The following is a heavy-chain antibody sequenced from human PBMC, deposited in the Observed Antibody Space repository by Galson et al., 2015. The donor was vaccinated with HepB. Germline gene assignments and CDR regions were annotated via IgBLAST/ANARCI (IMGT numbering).Heavy chain of an antibody. CDR2: INAGNGNT. CDR1: GYTFTSYA. D-gene: IGHD4-17*01. CDR3: AREDGDYGYFDL. V-gene: IGHV1-3*01. Sequence: QSGAEVKKPGESLRISCKASGYTFTSYAMHWVRQAPGQRLEWMGWINAGNGNTKYSQKFQGRVTITRDTSASTAYMELSSLRSEDTAVYYCAREDGDYGYFDLWGPGTLVTVSS. J-gene: IGHJ2*01.